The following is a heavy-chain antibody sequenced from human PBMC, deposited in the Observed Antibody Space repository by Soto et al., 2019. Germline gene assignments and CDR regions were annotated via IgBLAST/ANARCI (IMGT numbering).Heavy chain of an antibody. V-gene: IGHV2-5*02. CDR1: GFSLSTTAEG. Sequence: QITLKESGPTLVNPPQPLTLTCTFSGFSLSTTAEGVGWIRQPPGKALEWLALIYWDDDERYSPSLKSRLTITKDTSKNQVVLTMTNVDPVDTATYYCAHGSCSSADCYPNPYLDYWGQGILVTVSS. D-gene: IGHD2-2*01. J-gene: IGHJ4*02. CDR3: AHGSCSSADCYPNPYLDY. CDR2: IYWDDDE.